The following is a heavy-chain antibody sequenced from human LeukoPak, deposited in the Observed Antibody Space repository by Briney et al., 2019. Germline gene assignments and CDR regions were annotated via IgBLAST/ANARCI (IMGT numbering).Heavy chain of an antibody. Sequence: GGSLRLSCAATVFTVSNNYMSSVRQARGRGLEWVSVIHSGGNTNYADSVQGRFTISRDNSKTTLYLHMNSLRAEDTAVYYCARDSDSGYGPFASWGQGTLVTVSS. CDR1: VFTVSNNY. D-gene: IGHD5-12*01. CDR3: ARDSDSGYGPFAS. CDR2: IHSGGNT. V-gene: IGHV3-53*01. J-gene: IGHJ4*02.